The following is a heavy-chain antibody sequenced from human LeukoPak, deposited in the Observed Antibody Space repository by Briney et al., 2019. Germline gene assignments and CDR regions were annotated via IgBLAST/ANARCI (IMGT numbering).Heavy chain of an antibody. CDR1: GDSIINTYY. D-gene: IGHD2/OR15-2a*01. V-gene: IGHV4-38-2*02. CDR3: STNTTGSAFDQ. Sequence: SENLSLNCTVSGDSIINTYYWSWIRQLPGKGLEWIGNLYNIGSITYKPSLKSRVTMSVYMSKNHFSLRLTSVTAADTSVYFCSTNTTGSAFDQWGQGIQVTVSS. J-gene: IGHJ4*02. CDR2: LYNIGSI.